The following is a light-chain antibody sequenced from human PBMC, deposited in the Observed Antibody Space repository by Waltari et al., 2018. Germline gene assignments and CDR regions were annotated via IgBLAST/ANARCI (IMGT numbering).Light chain of an antibody. V-gene: IGLV2-14*03. CDR3: SSYTTTTTVI. J-gene: IGLJ2*01. CDR2: DVT. CDR1: SNDVGAYNY. Sequence: QSALTQPASVSGSPGQSITISCTGTSNDVGAYNYVYWYQQHPGKPPKLILYDVTARPSGVSYRFTGSKSGDTASLTISGLQAEDEADYYCSSYTTTTTVIFGGGTKLTVL.